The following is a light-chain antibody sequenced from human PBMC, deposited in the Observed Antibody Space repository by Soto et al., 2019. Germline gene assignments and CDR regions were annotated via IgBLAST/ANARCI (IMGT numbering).Light chain of an antibody. CDR2: GAS. CDR3: QQYGSSLYT. V-gene: IGKV3-20*01. Sequence: EILMTQSPATLSLSPGERATLSCRASQSVSSSYLAWYQQKPGQAPRLLIYGASSRATGIPDRFSGNGSGTDFTLTISRLEPEDFAVYYCQQYGSSLYTFGQGTKLEIK. J-gene: IGKJ2*01. CDR1: QSVSSSY.